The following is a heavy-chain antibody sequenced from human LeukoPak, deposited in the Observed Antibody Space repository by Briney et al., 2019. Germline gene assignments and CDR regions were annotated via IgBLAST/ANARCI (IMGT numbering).Heavy chain of an antibody. J-gene: IGHJ4*02. Sequence: ASVKVSRKASRYSFTNYCIIWVRQSPGQGLPWMGWISAHNGNTNYVQKLQGRVTLTTDTSTSTVYMELRSLTSDDTAVYYCARAETTLLLNYWGQGTLVTVSS. CDR2: ISAHNGNT. D-gene: IGHD4-11*01. V-gene: IGHV1-18*01. CDR1: RYSFTNYC. CDR3: ARAETTLLLNY.